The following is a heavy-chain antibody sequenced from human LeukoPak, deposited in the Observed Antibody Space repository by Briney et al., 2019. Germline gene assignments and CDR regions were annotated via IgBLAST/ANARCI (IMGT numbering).Heavy chain of an antibody. Sequence: PSETLSLTCTVSGGSISSFYWSWIRQPPGKGLEGIGYIYYSGSTNYNPSLKSRVTISVDTSKNQFSLKLSSVTAADTAVYYCARSLRGSGSCYLNFDFWGQGTLVTVSS. D-gene: IGHD3-10*01. V-gene: IGHV4-59*01. CDR1: GGSISSFY. CDR3: ARSLRGSGSCYLNFDF. CDR2: IYYSGST. J-gene: IGHJ4*02.